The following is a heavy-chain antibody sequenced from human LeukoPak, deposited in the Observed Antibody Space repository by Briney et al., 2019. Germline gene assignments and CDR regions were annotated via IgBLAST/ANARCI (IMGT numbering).Heavy chain of an antibody. CDR2: IYTSGST. Sequence: SETLSLTCTVSGGSISSYYWSWIRQPAGKGLEWIGRIYTSGSTNYNPSLKSRVTMSVDTSKNQFSLKLSSVTAADTAVYYCASTGEVGATVDYWGQGTLVTVSS. V-gene: IGHV4-4*07. CDR3: ASTGEVGATVDY. CDR1: GGSISSYY. D-gene: IGHD1-26*01. J-gene: IGHJ4*02.